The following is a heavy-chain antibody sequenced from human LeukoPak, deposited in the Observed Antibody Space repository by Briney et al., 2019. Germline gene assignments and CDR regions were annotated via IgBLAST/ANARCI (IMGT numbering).Heavy chain of an antibody. CDR2: ISSNGSTI. J-gene: IGHJ5*02. CDR3: ARESGLLPVYQVPAAIRAGNWFDP. CDR1: GFTFSDYY. V-gene: IGHV3-11*01. D-gene: IGHD2-2*01. Sequence: PGGSLRLSCAASGFTFSDYYMSWIRQAPGKGLEWVSYISSNGSTIYYADSVKGRFTISRDNAKNSLYLQMNSLKAEDTAVYYCARESGLLPVYQVPAAIRAGNWFDPWGQGTLVTVSS.